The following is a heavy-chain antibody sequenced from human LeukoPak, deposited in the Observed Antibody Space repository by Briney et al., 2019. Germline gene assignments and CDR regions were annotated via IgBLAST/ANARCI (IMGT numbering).Heavy chain of an antibody. Sequence: SETLSLTCTVSGGSISSYYWSWIRQPPGKGLEWIGYIYYSGSTNYNPSLKSRVTISVDTSKNQLSLKLSSVTAADTAVYYCARHGGGYNLWYFDYWGQGTLVTVSS. J-gene: IGHJ4*02. CDR2: IYYSGST. D-gene: IGHD5-24*01. V-gene: IGHV4-59*08. CDR1: GGSISSYY. CDR3: ARHGGGYNLWYFDY.